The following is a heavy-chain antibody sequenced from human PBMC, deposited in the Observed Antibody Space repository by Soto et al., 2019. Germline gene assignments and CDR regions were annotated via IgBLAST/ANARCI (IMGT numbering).Heavy chain of an antibody. J-gene: IGHJ3*02. V-gene: IGHV1-8*01. CDR3: ARGSGYSDAFDI. CDR1: GYTFTSYD. CDR2: MNPNSGNT. Sequence: QVQLVQSGAEVKKPGASVKVSCKPSGYTFTSYDINWVRQTNGQGREWMGWMNPNSGNTGYAQKFQGRVTMTRNTSISTAYMELSSLRAEDTAVYYCARGSGYSDAFDIWGQVTMVTVSS. D-gene: IGHD2-15*01.